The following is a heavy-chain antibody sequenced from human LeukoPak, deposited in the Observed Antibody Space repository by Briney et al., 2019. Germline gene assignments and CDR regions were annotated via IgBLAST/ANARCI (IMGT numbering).Heavy chain of an antibody. Sequence: ASVKISCKASGYTFTDYYMHWVQQAPGKGLEWMGRVDPEDGETIYTEKFQGRVSITADTSTVTTYLDRSSLRSEETAVYYCATGRKVGALSPFDSWGQGTLVTVSS. CDR3: ATGRKVGALSPFDS. CDR1: GYTFTDYY. J-gene: IGHJ4*02. CDR2: VDPEDGET. V-gene: IGHV1-69-2*01. D-gene: IGHD1-26*01.